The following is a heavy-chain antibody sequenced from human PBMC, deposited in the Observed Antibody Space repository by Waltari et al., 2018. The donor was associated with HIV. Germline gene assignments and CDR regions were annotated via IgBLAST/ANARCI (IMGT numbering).Heavy chain of an antibody. CDR3: ARVARGLRQGTFDI. CDR2: IAVSSAYT. Sequence: QVHLVESGGDLVKPGGSLRLSCVASGFTFSDYYMTWIRQAPGERLEGVSYIAVSSAYTNYGDSVKGRFTMSRDDAKKSLFLQMNSLRPEDTAVYYCARVARGLRQGTFDIWGQGTMVTVSS. CDR1: GFTFSDYY. D-gene: IGHD4-17*01. V-gene: IGHV3-11*05. J-gene: IGHJ3*02.